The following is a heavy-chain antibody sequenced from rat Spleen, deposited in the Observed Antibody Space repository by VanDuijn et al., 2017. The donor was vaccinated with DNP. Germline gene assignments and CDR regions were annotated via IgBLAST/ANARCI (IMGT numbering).Heavy chain of an antibody. V-gene: IGHV5-22*01. J-gene: IGHJ2*01. CDR1: GFTFSDYY. D-gene: IGHD4-3*01. CDR2: ISYDGGST. Sequence: EVQLVESGGGLVQPGGSLKLSCAASGFTFSDYYMAWVRQAPTKGLEWVAYISYDGGSTYYGDSVKGRFTISRDNAKSTLYLQMNSLRSEDMAIYYCARWFNSGYYFDYWGQGVMVTVSS. CDR3: ARWFNSGYYFDY.